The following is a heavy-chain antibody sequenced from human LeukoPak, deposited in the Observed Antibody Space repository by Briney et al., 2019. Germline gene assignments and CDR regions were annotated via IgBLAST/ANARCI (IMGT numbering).Heavy chain of an antibody. CDR2: IYTSGST. V-gene: IGHV4-4*07. CDR3: ARQPAPYSSGWHDGFHI. D-gene: IGHD6-19*01. J-gene: IGHJ3*02. Sequence: PSETLSLTCTVSGGSISSYYWSWIRQPAGKGLEWIGRIYTSGSTNYNPSLKSRVTMSVDTSKNQFSLKLSSVTAADTAVYYCARQPAPYSSGWHDGFHIWGQGTMVTVSA. CDR1: GGSISSYY.